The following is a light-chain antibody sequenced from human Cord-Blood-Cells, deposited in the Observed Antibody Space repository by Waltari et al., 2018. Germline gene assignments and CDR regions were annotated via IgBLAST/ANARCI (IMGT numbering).Light chain of an antibody. V-gene: IGKV1-5*03. CDR1: QSISSW. CDR3: QQYNSYSWT. Sequence: DIQMTQSPSTLSASVGDRVTITCRASQSISSWLAWYQQKPGKAPKLLISKASSLESGVPSRFSGSGSVTEFTLTISILQPDDFATYYCQQYNSYSWTFGRGTKVEIK. CDR2: KAS. J-gene: IGKJ1*01.